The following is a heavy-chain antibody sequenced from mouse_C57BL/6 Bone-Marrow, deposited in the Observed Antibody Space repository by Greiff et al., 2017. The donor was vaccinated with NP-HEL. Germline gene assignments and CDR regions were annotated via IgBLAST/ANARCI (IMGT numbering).Heavy chain of an antibody. V-gene: IGHV5-2*01. J-gene: IGHJ1*03. Sequence: EVKVVESGGGLVQPGESLKLSCESNEYEFPSHDMSWVRKTPEKRLELVAAINSDGGSTYYPDTMERRFIISRDNTKKTLYLQMSSLRSEDTAWYYCARQITDWYFDVWGTGTTVTVSS. CDR3: ARQITDWYFDV. D-gene: IGHD2-4*01. CDR2: INSDGGST. CDR1: EYEFPSHD.